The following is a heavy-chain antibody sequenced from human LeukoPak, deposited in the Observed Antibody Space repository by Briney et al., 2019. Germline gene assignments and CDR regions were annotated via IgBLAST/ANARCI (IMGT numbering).Heavy chain of an antibody. D-gene: IGHD1-14*01. CDR3: ATQQGGNPAY. V-gene: IGHV3-74*01. CDR2: ITNDGSIT. Sequence: GGSLRLSCAASGLTFSSHWMHWVRQAPGKGLVWVSRITNDGSITTYADSVKGRFTISRDNAKNMLYLQVNSLRAEDTAVYYFATQQGGNPAYWGQGTLVTVSS. CDR1: GLTFSSHW. J-gene: IGHJ4*02.